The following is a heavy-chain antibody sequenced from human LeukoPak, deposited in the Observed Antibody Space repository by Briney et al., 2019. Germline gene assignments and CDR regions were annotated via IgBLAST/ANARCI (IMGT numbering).Heavy chain of an antibody. J-gene: IGHJ4*02. CDR2: ISGSGGST. CDR1: GFTFNSYA. V-gene: IGHV3-23*01. CDR3: ASAPRYSSGWYGGFDY. D-gene: IGHD6-19*01. Sequence: GGSLRLSCAASGFTFNSYAMSWVRQAQGKGLEWVSAISGSGGSTYYADSVKGRFTISRDNSKNTLYLQMNSLRAEDTAVYYCASAPRYSSGWYGGFDYWGQGTLVTVSS.